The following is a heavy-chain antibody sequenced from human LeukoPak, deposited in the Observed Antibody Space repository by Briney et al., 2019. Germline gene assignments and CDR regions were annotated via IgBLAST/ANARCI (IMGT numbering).Heavy chain of an antibody. CDR3: ASSRRRDAFNI. V-gene: IGHV4-34*01. Sequence: SETLSLTCAVYGGSYRGYYWSWIRQPPGKGLEWIGEINHSGSTNYNPSLKSRVTISVDTSKNQFSLKLSSVTAADTAVYYCASSRRRDAFNIWGQGTMVTVSS. CDR2: INHSGST. CDR1: GGSYRGYY. J-gene: IGHJ3*02. D-gene: IGHD2-2*01.